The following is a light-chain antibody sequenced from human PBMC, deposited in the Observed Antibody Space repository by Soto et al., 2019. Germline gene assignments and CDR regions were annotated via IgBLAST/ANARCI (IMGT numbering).Light chain of an antibody. CDR2: TNN. V-gene: IGLV1-44*01. J-gene: IGLJ1*01. CDR1: SSNIGRNT. CDR3: AAWDDSLNYV. Sequence: QSVLTQAPSASGTPGQRVTISCSGSSSNIGRNTVNWYQQLPGMAPKLLIYTNNQRPSGVPDRFSGSKSGTSASLAISGLQSEDEADYYCAAWDDSLNYVFGTGTKLTVL.